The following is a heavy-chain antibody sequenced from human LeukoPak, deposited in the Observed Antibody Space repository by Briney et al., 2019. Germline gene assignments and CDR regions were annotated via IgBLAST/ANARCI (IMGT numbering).Heavy chain of an antibody. J-gene: IGHJ4*02. CDR2: ISWNSGSI. Sequence: GGSLRLSCAASGFTFDDYAMHWVRQAPGKGLEWVSGISWNSGSIGYADSVKGRFTISRDNAKNSLYLQMNSLRAEDMALYYCAKGLDWNEYFDYWGQGTLVTVSS. CDR3: AKGLDWNEYFDY. V-gene: IGHV3-9*03. CDR1: GFTFDDYA. D-gene: IGHD1-1*01.